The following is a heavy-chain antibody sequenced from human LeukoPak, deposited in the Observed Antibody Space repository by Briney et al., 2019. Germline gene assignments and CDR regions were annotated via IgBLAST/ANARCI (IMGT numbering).Heavy chain of an antibody. CDR3: AKELMGFDY. D-gene: IGHD2-8*01. J-gene: IGHJ4*02. CDR1: GFTFSSYA. V-gene: IGHV3-23*01. Sequence: GGSLRLSCAASGFTFSSYAMSWVRQAPGKGLEWVSAVSGTGLTTYYADSVKGRFIVSRGNSKNTVYLQMNSLRGEDAAVYYCAKELMGFDYWGQGTLVTVSS. CDR2: VSGTGLTT.